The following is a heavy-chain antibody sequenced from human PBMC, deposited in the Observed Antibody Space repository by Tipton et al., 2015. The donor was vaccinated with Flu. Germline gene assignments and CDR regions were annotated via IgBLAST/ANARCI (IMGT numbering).Heavy chain of an antibody. CDR3: ARDLVQDYRDQYFGMDV. CDR2: IYYSGNT. V-gene: IGHV4-39*07. J-gene: IGHJ6*02. CDR1: GGSSSSSSYY. D-gene: IGHD4-11*01. Sequence: TLSLTCTVSGGSSSSSSYYWGWIRRPPGKGLEWIGTIYYSGNTYYNASLKSRVTISVDTSKDQFSLKLTSVTAADTAVYYCARDLVQDYRDQYFGMDVWGQGTTVTVSS.